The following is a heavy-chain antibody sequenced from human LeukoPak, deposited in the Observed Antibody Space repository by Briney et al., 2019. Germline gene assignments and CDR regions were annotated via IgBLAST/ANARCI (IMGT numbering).Heavy chain of an antibody. J-gene: IGHJ4*02. V-gene: IGHV3-21*01. CDR2: ISSSSSYI. CDR3: ARGADSFDY. Sequence: PGGSLRLSCIASGFTSGHIFSSYWMSWVRQASGKGLEWVSSISSSSSYIYYADSVKGRFTISRDNAKNSLYLQMNSLRAEDTAVYYCARGADSFDYWGQGTLVTVSS. CDR1: GFTSGHIFSSYW. D-gene: IGHD3-16*01.